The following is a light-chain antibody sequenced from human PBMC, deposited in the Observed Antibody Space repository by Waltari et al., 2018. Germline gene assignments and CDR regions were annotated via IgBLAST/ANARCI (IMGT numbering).Light chain of an antibody. Sequence: QSVLTQPPSVSATPGQKVTIPCSGSTPNIGTEYVSWYQQLPSTAPKLLIYKNDNRPSGIPDRFSGSKSGTSATLGITGLQTGDEAHYYCGAWDSSVSAYVFGTGTEVTVL. V-gene: IGLV1-51*01. CDR2: KND. J-gene: IGLJ1*01. CDR1: TPNIGTEY. CDR3: GAWDSSVSAYV.